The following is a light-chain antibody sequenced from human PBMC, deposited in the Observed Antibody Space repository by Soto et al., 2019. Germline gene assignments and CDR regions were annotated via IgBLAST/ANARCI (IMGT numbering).Light chain of an antibody. V-gene: IGKV3-15*01. Sequence: EVVMTQSPATLSVSPWERVILSCRASQSVSSSYLAWYQQKPGQAPRLLIYEASTRATGVPARFSGSGSGTEFTLTISSLQSEDFAVYYCQQHNVWPATFGQGTKVDIK. CDR2: EAS. J-gene: IGKJ1*01. CDR3: QQHNVWPAT. CDR1: QSVSSSY.